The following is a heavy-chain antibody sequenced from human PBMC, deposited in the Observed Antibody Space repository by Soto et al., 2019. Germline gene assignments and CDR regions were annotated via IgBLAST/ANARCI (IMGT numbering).Heavy chain of an antibody. D-gene: IGHD3-22*01. J-gene: IGHJ5*02. CDR1: GFTFSGNY. Sequence: EVQLAESGGGLVQPGGSLRLSCAASGFTFSGNYMSWVRQAPGKGLEWVSVIYSDDTTYYADSVKGRFTISRDNSKNTLYLQMNSLRAEDTAVYYCARNGDSSDYRGWFDPWGQGTLVTVSS. CDR2: IYSDDTT. CDR3: ARNGDSSDYRGWFDP. V-gene: IGHV3-66*01.